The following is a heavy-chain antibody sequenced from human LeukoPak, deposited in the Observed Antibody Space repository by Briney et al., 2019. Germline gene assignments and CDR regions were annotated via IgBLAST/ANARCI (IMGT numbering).Heavy chain of an antibody. CDR3: ARGRYFDWL. J-gene: IGHJ4*02. Sequence: PGGSLRLSCAASGFTFSSYEMNWVRQAPGKGLEWVSYISSSGSTIYYADSVKGRFTIYRDNAKNSLYLQMNSLRAEDTPVYYCARGRYFDWLRGQGTLVTVSS. CDR1: GFTFSSYE. V-gene: IGHV3-48*03. CDR2: ISSSGSTI. D-gene: IGHD3-9*01.